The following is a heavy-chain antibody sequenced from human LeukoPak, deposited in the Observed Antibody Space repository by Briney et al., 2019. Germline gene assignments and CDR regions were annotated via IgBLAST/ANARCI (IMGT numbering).Heavy chain of an antibody. J-gene: IGHJ4*02. CDR3: ARWVGANLFDY. CDR2: ISSSSSYI. CDR1: GFTFSSYS. V-gene: IGHV3-21*01. D-gene: IGHD1-26*01. Sequence: GGSLRLSCAASGFTFSSYSMNWVRQAPGKGLEWVSSISSSSSYIYYADSVKGRFTISRDNTKNSLYLQMNSLRAEDTAVYYCARWVGANLFDYWGQGTLVTVSS.